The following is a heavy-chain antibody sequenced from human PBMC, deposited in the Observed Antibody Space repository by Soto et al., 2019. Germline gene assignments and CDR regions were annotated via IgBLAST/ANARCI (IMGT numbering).Heavy chain of an antibody. CDR2: IYYSGST. CDR1: GGSISSYY. Sequence: SETLSLTCTVSGGSISSYYWSWIRQPPGKGLEWIGYIYYSGSTNYNPSLKSRATMSVDTSKNQFSLKLSSVTAADTAVYYCARLIRDYRSDNWFDPWGQGTLVTVSS. CDR3: ARLIRDYRSDNWFDP. D-gene: IGHD1-26*01. J-gene: IGHJ5*02. V-gene: IGHV4-59*01.